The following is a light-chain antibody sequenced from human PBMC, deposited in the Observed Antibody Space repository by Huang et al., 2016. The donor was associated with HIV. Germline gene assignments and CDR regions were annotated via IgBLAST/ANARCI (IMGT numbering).Light chain of an antibody. V-gene: IGKV3-15*01. J-gene: IGKJ2*01. CDR2: GAS. Sequence: ETLMTQSPATLSVSPGERATLSCRASHSIKTNLAWYQQKPSQAPRLLIYGASTRATDIPDRFSGSGSETDFTLTISSLQSEDFAIYYCQEYNNWPPYAFGQGTKLEIK. CDR1: HSIKTN. CDR3: QEYNNWPPYA.